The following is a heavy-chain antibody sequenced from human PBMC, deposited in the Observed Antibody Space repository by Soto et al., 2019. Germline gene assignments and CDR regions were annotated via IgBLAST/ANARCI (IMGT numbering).Heavy chain of an antibody. D-gene: IGHD2-2*01. Sequence: GGSLRLSCAASGFTFSSYWMSWVRQAPGKGLEWVANIKEDGSAKYYVDSVKGRFTISRDNANNSLYLQMNSLRVEDTAVYYCARGPRDIVVVPPAPQDYWGPGTLVTLSS. CDR2: IKEDGSAK. CDR3: ARGPRDIVVVPPAPQDY. CDR1: GFTFSSYW. J-gene: IGHJ4*02. V-gene: IGHV3-7*01.